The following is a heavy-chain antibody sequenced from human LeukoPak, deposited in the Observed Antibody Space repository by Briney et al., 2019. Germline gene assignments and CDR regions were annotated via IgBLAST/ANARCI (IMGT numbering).Heavy chain of an antibody. CDR2: INHSGST. CDR1: GGSFSGYY. V-gene: IGHV4-34*01. J-gene: IGHJ4*02. CDR3: ARGSRRYYDSSGAPDFDY. D-gene: IGHD3-22*01. Sequence: PSETLSLTCAVYGGSFSGYYWSWTRQPPGKGLEWIGEINHSGSTNYNPSLKSRVTISVDTSKNQFSLKLSSVTAADTAVYYCARGSRRYYDSSGAPDFDYWGQGTLVTVSS.